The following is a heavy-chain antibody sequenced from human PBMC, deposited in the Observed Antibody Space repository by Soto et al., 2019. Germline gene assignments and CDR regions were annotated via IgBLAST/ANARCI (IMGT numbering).Heavy chain of an antibody. CDR3: AREWGSGWNNWFDP. CDR2: TRNKANSYTT. D-gene: IGHD6-19*01. Sequence: GGSLRLSCAASGFTFSDHYMDWVRQAPGKGLERVGRTRNKANSYTTEYAASVKGRFTISRDDSKNSLYLQMNSLKTEDTAVYYCAREWGSGWNNWFDPWGQGTLVTVSS. V-gene: IGHV3-72*01. CDR1: GFTFSDHY. J-gene: IGHJ5*02.